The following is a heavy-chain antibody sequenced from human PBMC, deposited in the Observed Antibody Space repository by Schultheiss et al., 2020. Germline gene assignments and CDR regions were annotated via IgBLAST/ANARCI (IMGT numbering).Heavy chain of an antibody. V-gene: IGHV4-61*01. J-gene: IGHJ2*01. CDR1: GGSVSSGNYH. CDR3: ARAQYSSSSRWYFAL. D-gene: IGHD6-6*01. CDR2: ISHSGTT. Sequence: SETLSLTCTVSGGSVSSGNYHWSWIRQPPGKGLEWIGSISHSGTTNYNPSLKSRVTISVDTSKIQFSLKLRSVTAADTAIYYCARAQYSSSSRWYFALWGRGTLVTVSS.